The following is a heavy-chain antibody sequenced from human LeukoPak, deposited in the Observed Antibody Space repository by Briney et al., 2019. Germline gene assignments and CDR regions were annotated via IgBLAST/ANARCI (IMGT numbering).Heavy chain of an antibody. V-gene: IGHV3-30*03. CDR1: GFTFSSYG. CDR2: ISYDGSNK. CDR3: ARDLMTYTSSWAGLANDY. Sequence: GGSLRLSCAASGFTFSSYGMHWVRQAPGKGLEWVAVISYDGSNKYYADSVKGRFTISRDNAKNSLYVQMNSLRAEDTAVYYCARDLMTYTSSWAGLANDYWGQGTLVTVSS. D-gene: IGHD6-13*01. J-gene: IGHJ4*02.